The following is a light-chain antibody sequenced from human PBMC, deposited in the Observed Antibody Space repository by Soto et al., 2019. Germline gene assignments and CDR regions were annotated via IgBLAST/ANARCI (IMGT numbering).Light chain of an antibody. Sequence: QSVLTQPPSASGSPGQSVTISCTGTSSDVGGYNYVSWYQQHPGKAPKLMIYEVSKRPSGVPDRFSGSKSGNTASLTVSGLQAEDEADYYRTSYAGSNNFFYVFGTGTKVTVL. J-gene: IGLJ1*01. CDR1: SSDVGGYNY. CDR2: EVS. CDR3: TSYAGSNNFFYV. V-gene: IGLV2-8*01.